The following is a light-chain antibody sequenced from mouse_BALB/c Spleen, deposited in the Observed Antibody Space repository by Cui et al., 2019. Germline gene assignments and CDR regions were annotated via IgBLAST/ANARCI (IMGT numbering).Light chain of an antibody. Sequence: NIVMTQSPKSMSMSVGERVTLSCKASENVSTYVSWYQQKPEQAPKLLIYGASNRYTGVPDRFTGSGSATDFTLTISSVQAEDLADYHCGQSYSYPFTFGSGTKLEIK. V-gene: IGKV6-20*01. J-gene: IGKJ4*01. CDR2: GAS. CDR3: GQSYSYPFT. CDR1: ENVSTY.